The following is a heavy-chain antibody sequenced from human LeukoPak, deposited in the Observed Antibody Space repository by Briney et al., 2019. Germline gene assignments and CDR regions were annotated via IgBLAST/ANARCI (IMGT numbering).Heavy chain of an antibody. CDR2: INPNSGGT. D-gene: IGHD2-15*01. CDR1: GYTFTGYY. J-gene: IGHJ5*02. Sequence: ASVKVSCKASGYTFTGYYMHWVRQAPGQGLEWMGWINPNSGGTNYAQKFQGRVTMTRDTSISTAYMELSRLRSDDTAVYYCAKGFVVVVSATQSSWFDPWGQGTLVTVSS. CDR3: AKGFVVVVSATQSSWFDP. V-gene: IGHV1-2*02.